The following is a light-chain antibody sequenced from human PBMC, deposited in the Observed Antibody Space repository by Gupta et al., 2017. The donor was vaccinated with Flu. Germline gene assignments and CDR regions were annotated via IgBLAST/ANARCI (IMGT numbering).Light chain of an antibody. V-gene: IGLV1-44*01. CDR1: SSNIGSNP. J-gene: IGLJ1*01. CDR3: AAWDDSLNGHYV. Sequence: QSVLAQPPSASETPGQRVTISCSGSSSNIGSNPVNWYQQVPGTAPKLLIYGNSQRPSGVPDRFSCSKSGTSASLAISGLQSEDDADYYCAAWDDSLNGHYVFGTGTKVTVL. CDR2: GNS.